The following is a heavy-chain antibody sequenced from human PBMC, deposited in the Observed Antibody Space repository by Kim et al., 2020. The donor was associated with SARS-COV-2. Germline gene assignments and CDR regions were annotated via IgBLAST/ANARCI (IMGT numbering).Heavy chain of an antibody. CDR3: VAGGAISETAFDI. D-gene: IGHD1-26*01. CDR2: ISSSGSTI. Sequence: GGSLRLSCAASGFTFSDYYMSWIRQAPGKGLEWVSYISSSGSTIYYADSVKGRFTISRDNAKNSLYLQMNSLRAEDTAVYYCVAGGAISETAFDIWGQGTMVTVSS. V-gene: IGHV3-11*04. CDR1: GFTFSDYY. J-gene: IGHJ3*02.